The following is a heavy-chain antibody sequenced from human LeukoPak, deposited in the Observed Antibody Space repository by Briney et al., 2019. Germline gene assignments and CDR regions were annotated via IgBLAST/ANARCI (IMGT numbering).Heavy chain of an antibody. CDR2: IYHTGST. J-gene: IGHJ4*02. CDR3: AGYGGVGATGDY. V-gene: IGHV4-59*02. D-gene: IGHD1-26*01. CDR1: GGSVSDYY. Sequence: SETLSLTCTISGGSVSDYYWSWIRQSPGKGLEWIGYIYHTGSTSYSPSLKSRVTISADTSQNQFSLKLSSVTAADTAVYYCAGYGGVGATGDYWGQGTLVTVSS.